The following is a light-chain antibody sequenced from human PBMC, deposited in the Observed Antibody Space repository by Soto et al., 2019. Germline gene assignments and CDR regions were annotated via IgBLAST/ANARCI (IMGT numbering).Light chain of an antibody. CDR2: GAS. CDR3: QQYNNWPPLT. V-gene: IGKV3-15*01. J-gene: IGKJ4*01. CDR1: QSVSNN. Sequence: EIVMTQSPATLSVSPGERATLSCRASQSVSNNLAWYQQKPGQAPRLLIYGASTRATGIPARFSGSGSGTEFTLTISSLQSADFAVYYCQQYNNWPPLTFGGGTKVDI.